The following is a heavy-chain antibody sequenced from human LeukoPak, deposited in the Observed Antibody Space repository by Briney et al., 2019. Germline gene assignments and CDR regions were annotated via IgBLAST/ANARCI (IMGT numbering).Heavy chain of an antibody. D-gene: IGHD5-24*01. CDR3: ARDPQLFEGP. V-gene: IGHV3-53*01. J-gene: IGHJ5*02. CDR1: GFTVSSNY. Sequence: GGSLRLSCAASGFTVSSNYMSWVRQAPGKGLEWVSLIYSGGSTFYADSVKGRFTISRDNSKNTLYLQMNSLRAEDTAVYYCARDPQLFEGPWGQGTLVTVSS. CDR2: IYSGGST.